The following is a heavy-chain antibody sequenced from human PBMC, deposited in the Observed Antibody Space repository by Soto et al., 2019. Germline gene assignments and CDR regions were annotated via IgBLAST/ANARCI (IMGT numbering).Heavy chain of an antibody. CDR2: IYNGGST. V-gene: IGHV4-30-4*01. CDR3: ARGPSGDKVDY. D-gene: IGHD7-27*01. Sequence: SETLSLTCTVSGDSISRGDSAWSWIRQSPGEGLEWIGHIYNGGSTYNNPSLNSRLSISVDVSKNQFSLQLSSVTAADSALYYCARGPSGDKVDYWGQGTLVTVSS. J-gene: IGHJ4*02. CDR1: GDSISRGDSA.